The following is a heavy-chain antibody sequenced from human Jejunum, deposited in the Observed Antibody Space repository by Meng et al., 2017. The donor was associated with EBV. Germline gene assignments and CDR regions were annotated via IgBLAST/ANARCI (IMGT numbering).Heavy chain of an antibody. CDR2: IHHSGST. CDR1: GGSISTDNW. CDR3: ARDRGVEDY. D-gene: IGHD5-24*01. V-gene: IGHV4-4*02. Sequence: QVPLQESGPRLVKPSGTLSLTFAVSGGSISTDNWWSWVRQPPGKGLEYIGEIHHSGSTKYNPSLKSRVTISVDKSNNHFSLKLSSVTAADTAVYYCARDRGVEDYWGQGTLVTVSS. J-gene: IGHJ4*02.